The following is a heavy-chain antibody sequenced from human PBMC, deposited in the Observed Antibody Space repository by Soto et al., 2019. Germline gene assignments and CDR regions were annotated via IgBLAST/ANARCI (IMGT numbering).Heavy chain of an antibody. CDR3: ARGGGSYIEDYFDY. Sequence: QVQLVESGGGVVQPGRSLRLSCAASGFTFSSYGMHWVRQAPGKGLEWVAVIWYDGSNKYYADSVKGRFTISRDNSKNTLYLQMNSLRAEDTAVYYCARGGGSYIEDYFDYWGQGTLVTVSS. CDR2: IWYDGSNK. CDR1: GFTFSSYG. V-gene: IGHV3-33*01. J-gene: IGHJ4*02. D-gene: IGHD1-26*01.